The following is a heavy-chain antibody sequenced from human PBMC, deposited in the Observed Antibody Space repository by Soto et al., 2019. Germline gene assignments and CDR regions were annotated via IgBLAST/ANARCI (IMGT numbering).Heavy chain of an antibody. CDR3: AKDGAVAGDYYYYGMDV. J-gene: IGHJ6*02. CDR1: GFTFSSYS. D-gene: IGHD6-19*01. Sequence: SGGSLRLSCAASGFTFSSYSLNWVRQFPGKGLEWVSSISTGSGEYIYHADSVKGRFTTSRDNAKNSLYLQMNSLRAEDTAVYYCAKDGAVAGDYYYYGMDVWGQGTTVTVSS. CDR2: ISTGSGEYI. V-gene: IGHV3-21*01.